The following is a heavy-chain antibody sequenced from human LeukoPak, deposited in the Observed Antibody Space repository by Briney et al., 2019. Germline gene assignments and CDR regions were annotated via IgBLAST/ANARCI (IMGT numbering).Heavy chain of an antibody. V-gene: IGHV4-61*02. J-gene: IGHJ4*02. D-gene: IGHD1-26*01. CDR2: IYTSGST. Sequence: SETLSLTCTVSGGSISSGSYYWSWIRQPAGKGLEWIGRIYTSGSTNYNPSLKSRVTISVDTSKNQFSLKVSSVTAADTAVYYCARVGSYNFDYWGQGTLVIVSS. CDR1: GGSISSGSYY. CDR3: ARVGSYNFDY.